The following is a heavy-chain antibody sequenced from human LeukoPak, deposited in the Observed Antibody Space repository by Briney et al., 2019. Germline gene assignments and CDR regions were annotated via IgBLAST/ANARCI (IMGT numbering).Heavy chain of an antibody. D-gene: IGHD3-22*01. V-gene: IGHV3-48*01. CDR2: ISSSSSTI. CDR3: ARGTRDSSGYYLTY. CDR1: GFTFSSYS. J-gene: IGHJ4*02. Sequence: PGGSLRLSCAASGFTFSSYSMNWVRPAPGKGLEWVSYISSSSSTIYYADSVKGRFTISRDNAKNSLYLQMNSLRAEDTAVYYCARGTRDSSGYYLTYWGQGTLVTVSS.